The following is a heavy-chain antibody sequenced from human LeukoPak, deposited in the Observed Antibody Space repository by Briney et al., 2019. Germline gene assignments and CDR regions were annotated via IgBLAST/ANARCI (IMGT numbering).Heavy chain of an antibody. CDR2: IKQDGSEK. D-gene: IGHD3-22*01. Sequence: GGSLRLSCVVSGFTLSNSWMNWVRQAPGKGLEWVANIKQDGSEKYYVDSVKGRFTISRDNAKNSLYLQMSSLRAEDTAVYYCARATSAYYYPDAFDIWGQGTMVTVSS. V-gene: IGHV3-7*03. CDR1: GFTLSNSW. J-gene: IGHJ3*02. CDR3: ARATSAYYYPDAFDI.